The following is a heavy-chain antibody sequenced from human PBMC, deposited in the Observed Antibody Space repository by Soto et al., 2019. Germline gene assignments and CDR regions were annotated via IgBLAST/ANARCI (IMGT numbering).Heavy chain of an antibody. J-gene: IGHJ6*02. CDR3: ARDPSYGDYSYYGMDV. V-gene: IGHV4-31*03. Sequence: QVQLLESGPGLVKPSQTLSLTCTVSGASINGGGYYWSWIRQHPGKGLEWIGSIYYSGNTYYSPSLKSRVTLSVDTSKNHFSLRLTSVTAADTAVYYCARDPSYGDYSYYGMDVWGQGTTVTVSS. CDR1: GASINGGGYY. CDR2: IYYSGNT. D-gene: IGHD4-17*01.